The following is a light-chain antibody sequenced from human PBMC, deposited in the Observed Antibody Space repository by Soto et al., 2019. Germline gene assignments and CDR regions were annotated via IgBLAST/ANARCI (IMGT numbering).Light chain of an antibody. V-gene: IGKV3-20*01. CDR2: GAS. J-gene: IGKJ2*01. CDR1: QSVSSSH. Sequence: IVLTQSPATPPLSAGARATLSCRASQSVSSSHLSWYQQKPGQAPRLLIYGASSKATGVPDRFSGSGSGTDFTLTISRLEPEDFAVYYCQQYGSSPYTFGQGTKLEIK. CDR3: QQYGSSPYT.